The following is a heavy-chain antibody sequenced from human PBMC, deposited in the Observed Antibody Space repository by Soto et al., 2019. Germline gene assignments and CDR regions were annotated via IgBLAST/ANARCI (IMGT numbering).Heavy chain of an antibody. D-gene: IGHD6-19*01. CDR1: GGTFSSYA. CDR2: IIPIFGTA. J-gene: IGHJ4*02. Sequence: QVQLVQSGAEVKKPGSSVKVSCKASGGTFSSYAISWVRQAPGQGLEWMGGIIPIFGTANYAQKFQGRVTITADESTSTACMERSSLGSEDTAVYYCASEVAVAGTIVPDYWGQGTLVTVSS. V-gene: IGHV1-69*12. CDR3: ASEVAVAGTIVPDY.